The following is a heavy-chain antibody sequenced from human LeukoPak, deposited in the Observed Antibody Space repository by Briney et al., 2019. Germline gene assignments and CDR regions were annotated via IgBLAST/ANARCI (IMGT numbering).Heavy chain of an antibody. D-gene: IGHD5-24*01. V-gene: IGHV4-31*03. Sequence: SETLSLTCTVSGGSISSGDNYWNWIRQPPGKGLEWIGYIYYSGSTYYNPSLKSRVALSVDTSKNQFSLKLSSLTAADTAVYYCAKSREEIRGLDAFDIWGQGTMVTVSS. CDR3: AKSREEIRGLDAFDI. CDR2: IYYSGST. J-gene: IGHJ3*02. CDR1: GGSISSGDNY.